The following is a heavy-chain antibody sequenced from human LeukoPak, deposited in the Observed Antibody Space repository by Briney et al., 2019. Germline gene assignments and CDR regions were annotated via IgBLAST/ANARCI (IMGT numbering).Heavy chain of an antibody. D-gene: IGHD2-15*01. J-gene: IGHJ4*02. CDR1: GFTFSSYA. V-gene: IGHV3-30*04. Sequence: QPGGSLRLSCAASGFTFSSYAMHWVRQAPGKGLEWVAVISYDGSNKYYADSVKGRFTISRDNSKNTLYLQMNSLRAEDTAVYYCARDRGGVGYFDYWGQGTLVTVSS. CDR3: ARDRGGVGYFDY. CDR2: ISYDGSNK.